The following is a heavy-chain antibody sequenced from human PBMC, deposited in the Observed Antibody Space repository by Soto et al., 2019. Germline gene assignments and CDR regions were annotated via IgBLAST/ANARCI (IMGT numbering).Heavy chain of an antibody. CDR1: CYSFTSYY. D-gene: IGHD5-18*01. CDR2: INPSGGST. V-gene: IGHV1-46*01. CDR3: ATLPRGDSYDYSGYGAFCLDY. J-gene: IGHJ4*02. Sequence: ASVKVSCKASCYSFTSYYLHWVRQAPGQGPEWMGLINPSGGSTTYSQKFQGRVTMTRDTSTTTVYMELSALRSEDTAFYYCATLPRGDSYDYSGYGAFCLDYRGQVTLVAVSS.